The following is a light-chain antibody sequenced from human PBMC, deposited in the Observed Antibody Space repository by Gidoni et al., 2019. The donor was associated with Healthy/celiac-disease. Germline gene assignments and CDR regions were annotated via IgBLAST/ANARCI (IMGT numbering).Light chain of an antibody. CDR2: DAS. V-gene: IGKV1-33*01. Sequence: DIQMTQFPSSLSASVGVRVTITCQASQDISNYLNWYQQKPGKAPKLLIYDASNLETGVPSRFSGSGSGTDFTFTISSLQPEDIATYYCQQYDNLPITFGQGTRLEIK. J-gene: IGKJ5*01. CDR1: QDISNY. CDR3: QQYDNLPIT.